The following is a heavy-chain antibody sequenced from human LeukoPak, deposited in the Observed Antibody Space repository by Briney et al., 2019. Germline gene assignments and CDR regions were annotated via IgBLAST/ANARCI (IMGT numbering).Heavy chain of an antibody. CDR3: ARVGYSGEKYYFDY. J-gene: IGHJ4*02. V-gene: IGHV4-38-2*02. CDR2: IYHSGST. CDR1: GYSISSGYY. Sequence: SETLSLTCTVSGYSISSGYYWGWIRQPPGQGLEWIGSIYHSGSTYYNPSLKSRVTISVDTSKNQFSLKLSSVTAADTAVYYCARVGYSGEKYYFDYWGQGTLVTVSS. D-gene: IGHD2-15*01.